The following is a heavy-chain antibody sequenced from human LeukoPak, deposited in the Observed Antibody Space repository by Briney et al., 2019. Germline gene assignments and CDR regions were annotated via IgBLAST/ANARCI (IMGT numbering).Heavy chain of an antibody. CDR2: IWYDGSNK. CDR3: ARTADTAMVDAFDI. V-gene: IGHV3-33*01. J-gene: IGHJ3*02. CDR1: GFTFSNYG. Sequence: PGRSLRLSCAASGFTFSNYGMVWVRQAPGKGLEWVAVIWYDGSNKYYADSVKGRFTVSRDNSKNTLYLQMNSLRAEDTAVYYCARTADTAMVDAFDIWGQGTMVTVSS. D-gene: IGHD5-18*01.